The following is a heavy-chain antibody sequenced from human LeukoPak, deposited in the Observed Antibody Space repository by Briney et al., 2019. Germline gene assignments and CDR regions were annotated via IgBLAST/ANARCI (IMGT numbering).Heavy chain of an antibody. V-gene: IGHV4-39*01. D-gene: IGHD3-10*01. CDR3: ARHYGP. Sequence: GSLRLSCAASGLTFSSHWMHWIRQPPGKGLEWIGSIYDSGSTYYNPSLKSRVTISVDTSKNQFSLKLNSVTAADTAVYYCARHYGPWGQGTLVTVSS. CDR1: GLTFSSHW. CDR2: IYDSGST. J-gene: IGHJ5*02.